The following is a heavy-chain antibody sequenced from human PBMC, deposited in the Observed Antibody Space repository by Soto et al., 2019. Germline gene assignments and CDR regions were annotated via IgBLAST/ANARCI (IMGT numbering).Heavy chain of an antibody. CDR3: AREGVHSGSFFGY. D-gene: IGHD1-26*01. J-gene: IGHJ4*02. CDR1: GFTFSSYG. Sequence: GGSLRLSCAASGFTFSSYGMHWVRQAPGKGLEWVAVIWYDGSNKYYADSVKGRFTISRDNSKNTLYLQMNSLRAEDTAVYYCAREGVHSGSFFGYWGQGTLVTVSS. V-gene: IGHV3-33*01. CDR2: IWYDGSNK.